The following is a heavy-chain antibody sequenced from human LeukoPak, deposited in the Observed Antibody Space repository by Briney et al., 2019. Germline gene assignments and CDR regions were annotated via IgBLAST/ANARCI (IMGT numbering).Heavy chain of an antibody. J-gene: IGHJ4*02. Sequence: ASVKVSCKASGYTFTSYAMHWVRQAPGQRLEWMGWINTGNGNRKYSQKFQDRVTITRDTSASTAYMELSSLRSEDTAVYYCASAGGGTYPGYFDYWGQGTLVTVSS. CDR1: GYTFTSYA. CDR2: INTGNGNR. V-gene: IGHV1-3*04. D-gene: IGHD3-16*01. CDR3: ASAGGGTYPGYFDY.